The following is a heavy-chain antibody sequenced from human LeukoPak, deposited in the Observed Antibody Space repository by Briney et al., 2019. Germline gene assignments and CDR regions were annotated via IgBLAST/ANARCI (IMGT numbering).Heavy chain of an antibody. D-gene: IGHD1-1*01. J-gene: IGHJ4*02. V-gene: IGHV1-46*01. CDR3: ARAIQPTSAFDY. CDR1: GYILTSYN. Sequence: GASVKVSCEASGYILTSYNMHWVRQAPGQGLEWVGIINPSGGSTNYAQKFQGRVTMTRDTSTSTVSMDLSSLRSEDTAVYYCARAIQPTSAFDYWGQGTLVTVSS. CDR2: INPSGGST.